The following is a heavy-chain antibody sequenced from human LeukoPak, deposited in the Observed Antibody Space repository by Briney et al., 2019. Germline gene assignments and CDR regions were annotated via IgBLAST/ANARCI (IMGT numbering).Heavy chain of an antibody. CDR2: IYYSGST. CDR3: ARDLGVGQLRFDP. D-gene: IGHD6-6*01. CDR1: GGSISSYY. Sequence: SETLSLTCTVSGGSISSYYWSWLRQPPGKGLEWIGYIYYSGSTNYNPSLKSRVTISVDTSKNQFSLKLSSVTAADTAVYYCARDLGVGQLRFDPWGQGTLVTVSS. J-gene: IGHJ5*02. V-gene: IGHV4-59*01.